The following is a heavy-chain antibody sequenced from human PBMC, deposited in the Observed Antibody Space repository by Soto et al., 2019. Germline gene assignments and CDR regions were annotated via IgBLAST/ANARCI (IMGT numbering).Heavy chain of an antibody. Sequence: TSETLSLTCTVSGGSISSYYWRWIRQPPGKGLEWIGYIYYSGSTNYNPSLKSRVTISVDTSKNQFSLKLSSVTAADTAVYYCARHVITGTKVPNWFDPWGQGTLVTVSS. CDR2: IYYSGST. V-gene: IGHV4-59*08. J-gene: IGHJ5*02. CDR1: GGSISSYY. D-gene: IGHD1-7*01. CDR3: ARHVITGTKVPNWFDP.